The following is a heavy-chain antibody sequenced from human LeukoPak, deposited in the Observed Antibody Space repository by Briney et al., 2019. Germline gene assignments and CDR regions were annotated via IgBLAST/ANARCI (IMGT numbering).Heavy chain of an antibody. J-gene: IGHJ4*02. V-gene: IGHV3-53*01. Sequence: GGSLRLSCAASGVTVSDNYMSWVRQAPGKGLEWVSLIYSGGSTYYADSVKGRFTISRDNSKNTLYLQMNSLRAEDTAVYYCARDRLGERDLFDYWGQGTLVTVSS. D-gene: IGHD3-16*01. CDR1: GVTVSDNY. CDR2: IYSGGST. CDR3: ARDRLGERDLFDY.